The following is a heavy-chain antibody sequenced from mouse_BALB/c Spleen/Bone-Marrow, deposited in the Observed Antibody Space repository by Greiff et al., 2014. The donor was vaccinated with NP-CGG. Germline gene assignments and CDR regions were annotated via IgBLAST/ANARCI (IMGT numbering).Heavy chain of an antibody. J-gene: IGHJ2*01. CDR2: ISYSGST. CDR3: ANWGPYYFDY. Sequence: EVKLQESGPGLVKLSQSLSLTCTVTGYSITSDYAWNWIRQFPGNKLEWMGYISYSGSTSYNPSLKSRISITRDTSKNQFFLQLNSVTTEDTATYYCANWGPYYFDYWGQGTTLTVSS. V-gene: IGHV3-2*02. CDR1: GYSITSDYA. D-gene: IGHD4-1*02.